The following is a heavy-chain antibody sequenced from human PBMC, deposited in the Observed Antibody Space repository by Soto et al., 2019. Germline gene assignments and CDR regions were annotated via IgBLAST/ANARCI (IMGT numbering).Heavy chain of an antibody. V-gene: IGHV3-74*01. D-gene: IGHD4-17*01. CDR1: GFTFSRHW. CDR3: ATRPDYSDYHLPAF. CDR2: INSDGTNT. J-gene: IGHJ4*01. Sequence: GGSLRLSCAASGFTFSRHWMHWVRQVPGKGPVWVSRINSDGTNTNYADSVKGRFTVSRDNAKNTLYLQMNSLRDDDAAVYYCATRPDYSDYHLPAFWGHGTSVTGSS.